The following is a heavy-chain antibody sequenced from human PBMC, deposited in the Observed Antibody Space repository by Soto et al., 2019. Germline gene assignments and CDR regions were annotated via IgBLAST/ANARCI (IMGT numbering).Heavy chain of an antibody. CDR3: ARMERITMVRGVILPDAFDI. V-gene: IGHV1-69*02. Sequence: SVKVSCKASGGTFSSYTISWVRQAPGQGLEWMGRIIPILGIANYAQKFQGRVTITADKSTSTAYMELSSLRSEDTAVYYCARMERITMVRGVILPDAFDIWGQGTMVTVSS. CDR2: IIPILGIA. J-gene: IGHJ3*02. CDR1: GGTFSSYT. D-gene: IGHD3-10*01.